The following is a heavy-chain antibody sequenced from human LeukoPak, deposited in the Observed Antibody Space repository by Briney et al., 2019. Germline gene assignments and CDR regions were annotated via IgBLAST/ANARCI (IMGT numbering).Heavy chain of an antibody. Sequence: SETLSLTCTVSRGSISGYSWSWIRQPPGKGLEWIGNIYYSGSTNYNPSLKSRVTISVDTSKNQFSLKLSSVTAADTAVFYCARGVVAAPTNFDYWGQGTLVTVSS. CDR1: RGSISGYS. CDR2: IYYSGST. D-gene: IGHD2-15*01. J-gene: IGHJ4*02. V-gene: IGHV4-59*13. CDR3: ARGVVAAPTNFDY.